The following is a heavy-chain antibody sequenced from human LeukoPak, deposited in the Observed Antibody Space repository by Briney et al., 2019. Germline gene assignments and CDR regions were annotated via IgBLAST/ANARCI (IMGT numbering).Heavy chain of an antibody. CDR3: ASAPQLKNQWAYYYMDV. D-gene: IGHD1-14*01. CDR2: IYYSGST. V-gene: IGHV4-39*07. Sequence: SETLSLTCTVSGGSISSSSYYWGWIRQPPGKGLEWIGSIYYSGSTYYNPSLKSRVTISVDTSKNQFSLKLSSVTAADTAVYYCASAPQLKNQWAYYYMDVWGKGTTVTISS. J-gene: IGHJ6*03. CDR1: GGSISSSSYY.